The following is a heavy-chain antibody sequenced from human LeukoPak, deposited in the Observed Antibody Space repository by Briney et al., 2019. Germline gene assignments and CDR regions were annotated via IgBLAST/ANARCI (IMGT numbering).Heavy chain of an antibody. D-gene: IGHD6-19*01. Sequence: PSETLSLTCTVSGGSISSSSYYWGWIRQPPGKGLEWIGSLYYSGSTYYNPSLKSRVTISVDTSKNQFSLKLSSVTAADTAVYYCARESSSGWYSDAFDIWGQGTMVTVSS. CDR1: GGSISSSSYY. CDR3: ARESSSGWYSDAFDI. V-gene: IGHV4-39*07. CDR2: LYYSGST. J-gene: IGHJ3*02.